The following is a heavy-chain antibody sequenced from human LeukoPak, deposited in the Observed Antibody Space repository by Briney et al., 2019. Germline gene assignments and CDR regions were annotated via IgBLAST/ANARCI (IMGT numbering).Heavy chain of an antibody. CDR1: GGSISGYH. CDR2: ISYNGDT. J-gene: IGHJ4*02. Sequence: SETLSLTCIVSGGSISGYHWGWVRQAPGKGLEHISLISYNGDTNYNPSLKSRITMSVDTSKNQFSLKLSSVSAADTAVYYCARLGDCGHDCYSHDYWGQGTLVTVSS. V-gene: IGHV4-59*08. CDR3: ARLGDCGHDCYSHDY. D-gene: IGHD2-21*01.